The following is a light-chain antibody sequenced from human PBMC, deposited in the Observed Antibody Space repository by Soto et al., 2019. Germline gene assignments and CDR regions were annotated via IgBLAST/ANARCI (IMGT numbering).Light chain of an antibody. CDR2: DAS. J-gene: IGKJ4*01. V-gene: IGKV3-11*01. Sequence: EIVLTQSPATLSLSPGERATLSCRASRSVTTFLAWYQQKPGQAPRLLIYDASKRATGVPTRFSGSGSGTDFTLTISSLEPEDFAVYYCQQRTDWPLTFGGGPRWSAN. CDR3: QQRTDWPLT. CDR1: RSVTTF.